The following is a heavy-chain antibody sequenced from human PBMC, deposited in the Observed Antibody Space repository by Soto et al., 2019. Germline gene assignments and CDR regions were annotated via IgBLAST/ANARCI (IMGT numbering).Heavy chain of an antibody. CDR2: INPYSGGA. J-gene: IGHJ3*02. V-gene: IGHV1-2*02. Sequence: ASVKVSCKASGYTFTDYFIHWVRQAPGQGLEWIGWINPYSGGAELSQKFQGSVTMTRGTSISTAYMEVRSLRSDDTAVFYCARLMHYSHSGGSSHSGFDMWGQGTLVTVSS. D-gene: IGHD2-21*01. CDR3: ARLMHYSHSGGSSHSGFDM. CDR1: GYTFTDYF.